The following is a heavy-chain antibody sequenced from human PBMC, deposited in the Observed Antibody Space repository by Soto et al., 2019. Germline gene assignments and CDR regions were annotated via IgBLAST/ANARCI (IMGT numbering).Heavy chain of an antibody. J-gene: IGHJ4*02. CDR2: IYFSGST. CDR3: ARQEAVAGTPFVS. Sequence: QVHLQESGPGLVKPSETLSLTCTVSGGSIGGYYWNWIRQPPGKGLEWLGYIYFSGSTHYNPSLKTRLTISVDTSKKQFSLNLRSVTAADTAVYYCARQEAVAGTPFVSWGQGTLVSVSS. V-gene: IGHV4-59*01. CDR1: GGSIGGYY. D-gene: IGHD6-19*01.